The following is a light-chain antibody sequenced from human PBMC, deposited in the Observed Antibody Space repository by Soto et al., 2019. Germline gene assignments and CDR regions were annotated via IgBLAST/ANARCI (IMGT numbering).Light chain of an antibody. V-gene: IGKV3-20*01. CDR1: QSVNSGY. CDR3: QQYGDSVFT. CDR2: GTS. J-gene: IGKJ3*01. Sequence: EIVLTQSPATLSLSPGERATLSCRASQSVNSGYLAWFQQKPGRAPRLLIFGTSGRATGIPDRFRGNGSRTDFTLTISRLEPEDVGVYYCQQYGDSVFTFGPGTKVEIK.